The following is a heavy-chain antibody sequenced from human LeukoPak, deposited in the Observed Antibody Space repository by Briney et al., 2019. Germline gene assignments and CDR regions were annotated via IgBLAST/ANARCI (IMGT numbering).Heavy chain of an antibody. J-gene: IGHJ5*02. D-gene: IGHD3-9*01. CDR3: ARDRYYDILTGHNNWFDP. CDR1: GGSISSYY. Sequence: SETLSLTCTVSGGSISSYYWSWIRQPAGKGLEWIGRIYTSGSTNYNPSLKSRATMSVDTSKNQFSLKLSSVTAADTAVYYCARDRYYDILTGHNNWFDPWGQGTLVTVSS. CDR2: IYTSGST. V-gene: IGHV4-4*07.